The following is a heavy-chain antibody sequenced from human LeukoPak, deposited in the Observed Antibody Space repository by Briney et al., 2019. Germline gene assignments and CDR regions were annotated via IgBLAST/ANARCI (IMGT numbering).Heavy chain of an antibody. CDR3: AKTSYSSGWYYVF. V-gene: IGHV3-23*01. Sequence: PGGSLRLSCAASGFTFSSYAMSWVRQAPGKGLEWVSAIRGSGGSTYYADSVKGRFTISRDNSKNTLYLQMNSLRAEDTAVYYCAKTSYSSGWYYVFGGQGTLVTVSS. CDR1: GFTFSSYA. D-gene: IGHD6-19*01. CDR2: IRGSGGST. J-gene: IGHJ4*02.